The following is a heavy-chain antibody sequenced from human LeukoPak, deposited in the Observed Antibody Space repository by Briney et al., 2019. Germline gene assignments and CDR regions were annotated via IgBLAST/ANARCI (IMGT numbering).Heavy chain of an antibody. CDR1: GYTFTSYG. CDR2: ISAYNGNT. V-gene: IGHV1-18*01. J-gene: IGHJ4*02. D-gene: IGHD3-9*01. CDR3: AGDSGRYFDWLPHY. Sequence: ASVKVSCKASGYTFTSYGISWVRQAPGQGLEWMGWISAYNGNTNYAQKLQGRVTMTTDTSTSTAYMELRSLRSDDTAVYYCAGDSGRYFDWLPHYWGQGTLVTVSS.